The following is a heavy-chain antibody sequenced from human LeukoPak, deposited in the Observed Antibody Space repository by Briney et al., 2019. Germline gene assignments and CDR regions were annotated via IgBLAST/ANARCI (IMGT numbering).Heavy chain of an antibody. CDR3: AKPYSGTILTGWFDP. D-gene: IGHD3-9*01. CDR2: ISGSGGST. CDR1: GFTFSSYA. Sequence: GGSLRLSCAASGFTFSSYAMTWVRQAPGKGLEWVSIISGSGGSTSYADSVKGRFTISRDNSKNTLYLQMNSLRAEDTALYYCAKPYSGTILTGWFDPWGQGTLLTVFS. V-gene: IGHV3-23*01. J-gene: IGHJ5*02.